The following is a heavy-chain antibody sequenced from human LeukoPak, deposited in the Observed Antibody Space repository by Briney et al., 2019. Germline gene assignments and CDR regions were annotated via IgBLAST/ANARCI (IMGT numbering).Heavy chain of an antibody. J-gene: IGHJ3*02. Sequence: GASVKVSCKASGYTFTGYYMHWVRQAPGQGLEWMGWINPNSGGTNYAQNFQGRVTMTRDTSISTAYMELSRLRSGDTALYYCARASGRYSDAFDIWGQGTMVTVSS. V-gene: IGHV1-2*02. D-gene: IGHD1-26*01. CDR3: ARASGRYSDAFDI. CDR1: GYTFTGYY. CDR2: INPNSGGT.